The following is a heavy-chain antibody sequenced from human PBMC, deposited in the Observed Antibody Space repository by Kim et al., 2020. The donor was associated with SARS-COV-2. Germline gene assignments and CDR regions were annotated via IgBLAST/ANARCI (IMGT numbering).Heavy chain of an antibody. CDR3: TKGGGWVQYVGD. CDR2: INSQRDGGTT. D-gene: IGHD3-10*02. J-gene: IGHJ4*01. CDR1: GFNFRSTW. Sequence: GGTLRLSCAVSGFNFRSTWMTWVRQAPGGGLEWLGRINSQRDGGTTDYATAVVGRFIISRDDHKYTLLLQMNYLKVDESDVYYCTKGGGWVQYVGDWGRG. V-gene: IGHV3-15*01.